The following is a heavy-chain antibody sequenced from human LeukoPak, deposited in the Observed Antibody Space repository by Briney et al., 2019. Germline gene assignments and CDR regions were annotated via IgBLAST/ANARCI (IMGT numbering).Heavy chain of an antibody. V-gene: IGHV4-59*12. CDR1: GGSISSYY. CDR3: ARGYGALVY. Sequence: SETLSLTCTVSGGSISSYYWSWIRQPPGKGLEWIGYIYYSGSTNYNPSLKSRVTISVDTSKNQFSLKLSSVTAADTAVYYCARGYGALVYWGQGTLVTVSS. D-gene: IGHD4-17*01. J-gene: IGHJ4*02. CDR2: IYYSGST.